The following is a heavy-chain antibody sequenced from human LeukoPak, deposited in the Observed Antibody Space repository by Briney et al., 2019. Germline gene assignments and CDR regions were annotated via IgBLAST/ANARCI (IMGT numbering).Heavy chain of an antibody. CDR1: GFTFTMYA. CDR3: ALNRGSGWYFHY. V-gene: IGHV3-23*01. D-gene: IGHD6-19*01. J-gene: IGHJ4*02. CDR2: ISASDGRT. Sequence: GGSLRLSCAASGFTFTMYAMSWVRQAPGKGLEWVSAISASDGRTHYADSVRGRFTVSRDNSKNTLFLQMNGLRAEDTAVYYCALNRGSGWYFHYWGQGTLVTVSS.